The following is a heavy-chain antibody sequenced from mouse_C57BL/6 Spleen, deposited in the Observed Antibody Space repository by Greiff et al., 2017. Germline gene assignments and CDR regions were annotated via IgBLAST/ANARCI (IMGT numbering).Heavy chain of an antibody. J-gene: IGHJ4*01. CDR3: TRPYYYIAMCD. CDR2: IGPNSGST. D-gene: IGHD2-12*01. CDR1: GYTFTSYW. Sequence: QVQLQQPGAELVKPGASVKLSCKASGYTFTSYWINWVRQRPGRGLEWIGSIGPNSGSTKYNEKFKSKATLTVDKPSSTAYMQLSSLTAEDSAVYYCTRPYYYIAMCDWGHAATVSAS. V-gene: IGHV1-72*01.